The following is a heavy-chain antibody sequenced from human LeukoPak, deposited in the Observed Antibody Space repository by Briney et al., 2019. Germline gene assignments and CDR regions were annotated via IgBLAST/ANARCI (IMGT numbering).Heavy chain of an antibody. CDR2: IKYSGDT. J-gene: IGHJ6*02. Sequence: SETLSLTSTVSGGSINSGHYYWSWSRQTPGKGLEWSGFIKYSGDTYYNPSLRSRVSISVDMSKNQFSLKLTAMSAADTAVYFCARGGYDILTGYPTGDYYGMDFWGQGTTVVVSS. V-gene: IGHV4-30-4*01. CDR1: GGSINSGHYY. CDR3: ARGGYDILTGYPTGDYYGMDF. D-gene: IGHD3-9*01.